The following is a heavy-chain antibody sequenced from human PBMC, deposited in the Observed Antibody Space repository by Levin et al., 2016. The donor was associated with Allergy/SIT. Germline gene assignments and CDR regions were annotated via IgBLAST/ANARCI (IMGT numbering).Heavy chain of an antibody. D-gene: IGHD5-18*01. J-gene: IGHJ4*02. CDR1: GGSISSSSYY. Sequence: SETLSLTCTVSGGSISSSSYYWGWIRQPPGKGLEWIGSIYYSGITSDNPSLKSRVTISVDTSKNQFSLKLNSVTAADTAVYYCACVITGYRYGPLGYWGQGSLVTVSS. V-gene: IGHV4-39*01. CDR2: IYYSGIT. CDR3: ACVITGYRYGPLGY.